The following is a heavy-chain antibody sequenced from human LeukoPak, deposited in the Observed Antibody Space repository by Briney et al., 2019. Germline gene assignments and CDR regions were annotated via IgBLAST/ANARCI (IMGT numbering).Heavy chain of an antibody. V-gene: IGHV4-39*07. CDR1: GGSISSSSYY. Sequence: PSETLSLTCTVSGGSISSSSYYWAWLRQTPGKGLEWIGNIYHTGSTYYNPSLKSRVTISVDTSRNQFSLKLSSVTAADTAVYYCARGYSSSWYLNWFDPWGQGTLVTVSS. CDR2: IYHTGST. CDR3: ARGYSSSWYLNWFDP. D-gene: IGHD6-13*01. J-gene: IGHJ5*02.